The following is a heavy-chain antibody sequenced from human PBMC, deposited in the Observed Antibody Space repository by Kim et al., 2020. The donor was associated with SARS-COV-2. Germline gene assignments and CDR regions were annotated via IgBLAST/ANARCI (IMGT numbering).Heavy chain of an antibody. Sequence: GGSLRLSCAASGFTFNTYGMHWVRQAPGKGLEWVAVISYDGSNKYYADSVKGRFTISRDNSKNTLYLQMNSQRIEDTAVYYCAKSFSGSDFGFDYWGQGTLVTVSS. CDR2: ISYDGSNK. D-gene: IGHD1-26*01. CDR3: AKSFSGSDFGFDY. J-gene: IGHJ4*02. V-gene: IGHV3-30*18. CDR1: GFTFNTYG.